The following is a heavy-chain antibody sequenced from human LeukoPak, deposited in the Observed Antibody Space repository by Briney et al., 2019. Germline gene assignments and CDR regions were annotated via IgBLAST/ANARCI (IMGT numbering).Heavy chain of an antibody. D-gene: IGHD1/OR15-1a*01. Sequence: GASVKVSCKVSGYTLTELSMHWVRQAPGKGLEWMGGFDPEDGETIYAQKFQGRVTMTEGTSTDTAYMELSSLRSEDTAVYYCATGGNSLAPGFDYWGQGTLVTVSS. V-gene: IGHV1-24*01. J-gene: IGHJ4*02. CDR3: ATGGNSLAPGFDY. CDR1: GYTLTELS. CDR2: FDPEDGET.